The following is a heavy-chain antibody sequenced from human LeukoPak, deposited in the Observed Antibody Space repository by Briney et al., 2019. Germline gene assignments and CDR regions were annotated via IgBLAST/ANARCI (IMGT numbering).Heavy chain of an antibody. CDR3: ARGVTMIVVVIHDWYFDL. D-gene: IGHD3-22*01. V-gene: IGHV4-39*01. Sequence: SETLSLTCTVSGGSISSSSYYWGWIRQPPGKGLEWIGSIYYSRSTYYNPSLKSRVTISVDTSKNQFSLKLSSLTTADTAVYYCARGVTMIVVVIHDWYFDLWGRGTLVTVSS. CDR1: GGSISSSSYY. J-gene: IGHJ2*01. CDR2: IYYSRST.